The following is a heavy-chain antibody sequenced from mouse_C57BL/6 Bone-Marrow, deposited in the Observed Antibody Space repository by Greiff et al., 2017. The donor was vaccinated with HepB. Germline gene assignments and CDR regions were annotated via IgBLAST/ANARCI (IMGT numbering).Heavy chain of an antibody. CDR2: ISGGGGNT. CDR1: GFTFSSYT. D-gene: IGHD2-4*01. J-gene: IGHJ3*01. Sequence: EVKLQESGGGLVKPGGSLKLSCAASGFTFSSYTMSWVRQTPEKRLEWVATISGGGGNTYYPDSVKGRFTISRDNAKNTLYLQMSSLRSEDTALYYCARLYDYDAWFAYWGQGTLVTVSA. V-gene: IGHV5-9*01. CDR3: ARLYDYDAWFAY.